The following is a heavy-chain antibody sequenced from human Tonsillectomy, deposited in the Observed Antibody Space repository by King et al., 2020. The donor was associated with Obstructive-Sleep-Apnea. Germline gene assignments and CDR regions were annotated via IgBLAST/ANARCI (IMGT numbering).Heavy chain of an antibody. D-gene: IGHD2-2*01. J-gene: IGHJ5*02. Sequence: EVQLVESGGGLVKPGGSLRLSCAASGFTFSNAWMSWVRQAPGKGLEWVGRIKSKTDGGTTDYAAPVKGRFIILIDDSKNTLYLQMNSLKTEDTAVYYCTTDGCSSTRCYDNWFDPWGQGTLVTVSS. CDR2: IKSKTDGGTT. CDR1: GFTFSNAW. V-gene: IGHV3-15*01. CDR3: TTDGCSSTRCYDNWFDP.